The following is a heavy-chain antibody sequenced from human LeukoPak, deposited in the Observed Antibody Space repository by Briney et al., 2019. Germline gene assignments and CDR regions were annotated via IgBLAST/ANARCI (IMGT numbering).Heavy chain of an antibody. V-gene: IGHV3-23*01. Sequence: PGGSLRLSCAASGFTFTVYAMSWVRQAPGKGLEWVSAISGSSDNTYFADSAKGRFTISRDNSKNTVSLQMNSLRAEDTAVYYCARDGGNSWDYWGQGTLVTVSS. CDR1: GFTFTVYA. CDR2: ISGSSDNT. D-gene: IGHD6-13*01. J-gene: IGHJ4*02. CDR3: ARDGGNSWDY.